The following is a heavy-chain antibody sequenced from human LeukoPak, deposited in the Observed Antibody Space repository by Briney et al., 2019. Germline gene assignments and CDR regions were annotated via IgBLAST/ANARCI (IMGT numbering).Heavy chain of an antibody. CDR3: VKDFCRGGNCPFPFFDS. Sequence: PGGSLRLSCVASGFTISGHAMSWVRQAPAKRLEWVSITVAGYSETHYADSVRGRFTISKDDSSNTLSLEMNSLRADDTGTYYCVKDFCRGGNCPFPFFDSWGQGTVVTVSS. D-gene: IGHD4-23*01. CDR2: TVAGYSET. CDR1: GFTISGHA. J-gene: IGHJ4*02. V-gene: IGHV3-23*01.